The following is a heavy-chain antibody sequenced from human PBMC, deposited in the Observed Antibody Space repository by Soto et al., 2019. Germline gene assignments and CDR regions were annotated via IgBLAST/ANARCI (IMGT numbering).Heavy chain of an antibody. J-gene: IGHJ6*02. D-gene: IGHD2-2*01. V-gene: IGHV3-23*01. CDR2: ISGSGGRT. CDR1: GFTSSIYA. Sequence: EVQLLESGGGLVQPGGSLRLSCAASGFTSSIYAMNWVRQAPGKGLEWVSVISGSGGRTYYADSVKGRFTMSRDNSKNTLYLQMNSLRAEDTAVYYCAKEVVVESAGRSHYYYYGLDVWGQGTTVTVSS. CDR3: AKEVVVESAGRSHYYYYGLDV.